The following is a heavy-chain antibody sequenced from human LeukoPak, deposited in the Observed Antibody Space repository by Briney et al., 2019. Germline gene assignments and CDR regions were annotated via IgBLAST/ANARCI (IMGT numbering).Heavy chain of an antibody. J-gene: IGHJ4*02. CDR3: ARHLLRTSTSFDY. Sequence: PSQTLSLTCTVSGGSISSGSYYWSWIRQPPGKALEWIGEIKHDGSTKYNSSLKSRVTISIDTSKNQFSLKLSSVTAADTAVYYCARHLLRTSTSFDYWDQGNLVTVSS. V-gene: IGHV4-39*07. D-gene: IGHD1-14*01. CDR1: GGSISSGSYY. CDR2: IKHDGST.